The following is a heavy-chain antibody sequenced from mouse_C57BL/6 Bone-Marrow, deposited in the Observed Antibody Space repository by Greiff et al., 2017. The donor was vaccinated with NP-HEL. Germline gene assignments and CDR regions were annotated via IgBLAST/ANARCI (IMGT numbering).Heavy chain of an antibody. D-gene: IGHD4-1*01. J-gene: IGHJ2*01. Sequence: VQLQESRPELVKPGASVKISCKASGYAFSSSWMNWVKQRPGKGLEWIGRIYPGDGDTNYNGKFKGKATLTADKSSSTAYMQLSSLTSEDSAVYFCARRRLTVDYWGQGTTLTVSA. CDR2: IYPGDGDT. V-gene: IGHV1-82*01. CDR1: GYAFSSSW. CDR3: ARRRLTVDY.